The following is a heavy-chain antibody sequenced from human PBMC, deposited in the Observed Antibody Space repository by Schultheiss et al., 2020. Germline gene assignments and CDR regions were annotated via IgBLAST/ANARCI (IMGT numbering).Heavy chain of an antibody. Sequence: GGSLRLSCAASGFTFSSYSMNWVRQAPGKGLEWVSSISSSSSYIYYADSVKGRFTISRDNAKNSLYLQMNSLRAEDTAVYYCARVQGSGSYYLSFWLPEGYGMDAWGQGTTVTVSS. CDR1: GFTFSSYS. V-gene: IGHV3-21*01. J-gene: IGHJ6*02. D-gene: IGHD3-10*01. CDR2: ISSSSSYI. CDR3: ARVQGSGSYYLSFWLPEGYGMDA.